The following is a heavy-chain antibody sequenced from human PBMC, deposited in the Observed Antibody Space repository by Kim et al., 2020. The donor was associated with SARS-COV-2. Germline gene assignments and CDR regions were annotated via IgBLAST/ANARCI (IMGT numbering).Heavy chain of an antibody. CDR3: ARAYGGNSGFGDY. CDR1: GYTFTSYY. J-gene: IGHJ4*02. CDR2: INPADYST. Sequence: ASVKVSCKASGYTFTSYYIHWVRQVPGQGLEWMGIINPADYSTSYAQKFQGRVTMSTDTSTSTVYMYLNSLRSEDTAVYYCARAYGGNSGFGDYWGQGTL. V-gene: IGHV1-46*01. D-gene: IGHD4-17*01.